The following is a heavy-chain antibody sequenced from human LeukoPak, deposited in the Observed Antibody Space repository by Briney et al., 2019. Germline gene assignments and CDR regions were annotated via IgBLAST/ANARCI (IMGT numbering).Heavy chain of an antibody. J-gene: IGHJ3*02. CDR2: ISGSGGST. Sequence: GESLRLSCAASGFTFSSYAMSWVRQAPGKGLEWVSAISGSGGSTYYADSVKGRFTISRDNSKNTLYLQMDSLRPEDTAVYYCARDDPDYGTGDYAFDIWGQGTMVTVSS. V-gene: IGHV3-23*01. D-gene: IGHD3-10*01. CDR3: ARDDPDYGTGDYAFDI. CDR1: GFTFSSYA.